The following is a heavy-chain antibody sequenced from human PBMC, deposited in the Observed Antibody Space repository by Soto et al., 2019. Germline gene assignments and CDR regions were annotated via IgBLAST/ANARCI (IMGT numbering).Heavy chain of an antibody. J-gene: IGHJ3*02. CDR3: ARVGQGYSSSWYWGRAFDI. D-gene: IGHD6-13*01. V-gene: IGHV4-34*01. CDR1: GGSFSGYY. CDR2: INHSGST. Sequence: SETLSLTCAVYGGSFSGYYWSWIRQPPGKGLEWIGEINHSGSTNYNPSLKSRVTISVDTSKNQFSLKLSSVTAADTAVCCCARVGQGYSSSWYWGRAFDIWGQGTMVTVSS.